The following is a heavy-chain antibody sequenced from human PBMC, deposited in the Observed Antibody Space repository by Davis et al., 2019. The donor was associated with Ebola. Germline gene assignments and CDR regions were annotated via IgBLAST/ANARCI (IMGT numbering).Heavy chain of an antibody. Sequence: PSETLSLTCTVSGASISSYYWSWIRQPPGKGLEWIGYIYYSGSTNYNPSLKSRVTISVDTSKNQFSLKLSSVTAADTAVYYCARHGYYDSSGYPDAFDIWGQGTMVTVSS. CDR1: GASISSYY. CDR3: ARHGYYDSSGYPDAFDI. V-gene: IGHV4-59*08. CDR2: IYYSGST. J-gene: IGHJ3*02. D-gene: IGHD3-22*01.